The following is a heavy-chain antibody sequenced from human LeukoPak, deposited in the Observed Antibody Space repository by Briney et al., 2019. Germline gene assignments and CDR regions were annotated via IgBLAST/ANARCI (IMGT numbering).Heavy chain of an antibody. CDR1: GGSISSYY. CDR2: IYTSGST. J-gene: IGHJ5*02. CDR3: ARDKGIAARVYWFDP. D-gene: IGHD6-6*01. V-gene: IGHV4-4*07. Sequence: SETLSLTCTVSGGSISSYYWSWLRQPAGKGLEWIGRIYTSGSTNYNPSLKSRVTMSVDTSKNQFSLTLSSVTAADTAVYYCARDKGIAARVYWFDPWGQGTLVTVSS.